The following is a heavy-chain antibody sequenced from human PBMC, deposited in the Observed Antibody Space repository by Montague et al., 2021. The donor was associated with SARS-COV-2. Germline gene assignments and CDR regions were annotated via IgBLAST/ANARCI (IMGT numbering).Heavy chain of an antibody. CDR3: ARTRAYYYDSSGYSYCFDY. Sequence: PALVKPTQTLTLTCTFSGFSLSTSGVGVGWIRQPPGKALEWLAPIYWDDDKRYSPSLKSRLTISKDTSKNQVVLTMTNMDPVDTATYYCARTRAYYYDSSGYSYCFDYWGQGTLVTVSS. D-gene: IGHD3-22*01. V-gene: IGHV2-5*02. CDR1: GFSLSTSGVG. CDR2: IYWDDDK. J-gene: IGHJ4*02.